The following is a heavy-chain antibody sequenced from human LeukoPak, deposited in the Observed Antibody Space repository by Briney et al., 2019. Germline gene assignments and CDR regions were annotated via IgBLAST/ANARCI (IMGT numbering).Heavy chain of an antibody. D-gene: IGHD6-19*01. CDR1: GFTFSSYS. CDR3: AREGIAVAGTQIDY. Sequence: PGGPLRLSRAASGFTFSSYSMNWVRQAPGKGLEWVSSISSSSSYLYYAGSVKGRFTISRDNAKNSLYLQMNSRRAEDTAVYDCAREGIAVAGTQIDYWGQGTLVTVSS. J-gene: IGHJ4*02. V-gene: IGHV3-21*01. CDR2: ISSSSSYL.